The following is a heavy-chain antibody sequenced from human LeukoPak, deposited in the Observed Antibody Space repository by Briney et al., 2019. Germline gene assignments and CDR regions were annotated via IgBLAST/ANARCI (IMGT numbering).Heavy chain of an antibody. V-gene: IGHV3-23*01. CDR2: ISNNGGYT. CDR1: GFTFSSYA. J-gene: IGHJ4*02. D-gene: IGHD2-15*01. CDR3: AKQLGYCSDGSCYFPY. Sequence: GGSLRLSCAASGFTFSSYAMSWVRQAPGKGLEWVSAISNNGGYTYYADSVQGRFTISRDNSKSTLCLQMHSLRAEDTAVYYCAKQLGYCSDGSCYFPYWGQGTLVTVSS.